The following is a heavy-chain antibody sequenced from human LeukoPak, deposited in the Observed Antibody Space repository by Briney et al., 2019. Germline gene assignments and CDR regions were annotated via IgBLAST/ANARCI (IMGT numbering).Heavy chain of an antibody. Sequence: GGSLRLSCVVSGLTFSGHGMHWVRQAPGKGLEWVAFIQYDGQKQYCSDAVKGRFTISRDNSKNTVFLEMTSPTSEDTGVYYCAKDFWGEDDGVWETFGPHWYFEHWGRGTLVIVSS. CDR1: GLTFSGHG. J-gene: IGHJ2*01. CDR3: AKDFWGEDDGVWETFGPHWYFEH. V-gene: IGHV3-30*02. D-gene: IGHD3-16*01. CDR2: IQYDGQKQ.